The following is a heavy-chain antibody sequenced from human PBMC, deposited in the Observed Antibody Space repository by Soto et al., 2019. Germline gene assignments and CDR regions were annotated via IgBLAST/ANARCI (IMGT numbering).Heavy chain of an antibody. Sequence: EVQLLESGGGLVQPGGSLRLSCAASGFTFSSYAMSWVRQAPGKGLEWVSAISGSGGSTYYADSVKGRFTISRDNSKNTLYLQMNSLRAEDTAVYYCAKNFRSSSWLSDWFDPWGQGTLATVSS. CDR3: AKNFRSSSWLSDWFDP. V-gene: IGHV3-23*01. CDR1: GFTFSSYA. D-gene: IGHD6-13*01. CDR2: ISGSGGST. J-gene: IGHJ5*02.